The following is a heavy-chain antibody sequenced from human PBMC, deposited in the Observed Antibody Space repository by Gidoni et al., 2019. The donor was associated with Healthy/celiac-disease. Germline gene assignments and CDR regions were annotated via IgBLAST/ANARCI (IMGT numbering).Heavy chain of an antibody. V-gene: IGHV4-34*01. D-gene: IGHD3-10*01. CDR3: ARGRGYGSGSYYPPYPYYFDY. J-gene: IGHJ4*02. CDR2: INHSGSH. Sequence: QVQLQQWGAGLLKPSETLSLTCAVYGGSFSGSYWSWIRQPPGQGLEWIGEINHSGSHNYNTSLKSRVTISVDTSKNQFSLKLSSVTAADTAVYYCARGRGYGSGSYYPPYPYYFDYWGQGTLVTVSS. CDR1: GGSFSGSY.